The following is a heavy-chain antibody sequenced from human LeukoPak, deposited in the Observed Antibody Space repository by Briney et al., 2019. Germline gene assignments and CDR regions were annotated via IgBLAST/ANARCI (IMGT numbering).Heavy chain of an antibody. CDR3: ARDPYYDILTGYYNYDY. CDR2: ISSSSSYI. Sequence: GGSLRLSCVASGFTFSSYSMKWVRQAPGKGLEWVSSISSSSSYIDYADSVKGRFTISRDNAKNTLYLQMNSLGAEDTAVYYCARDPYYDILTGYYNYDYWGQGTLVTVSS. J-gene: IGHJ4*02. D-gene: IGHD3-9*01. CDR1: GFTFSSYS. V-gene: IGHV3-21*01.